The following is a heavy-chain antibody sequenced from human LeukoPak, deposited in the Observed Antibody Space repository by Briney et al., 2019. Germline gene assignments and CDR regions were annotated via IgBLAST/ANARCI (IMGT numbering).Heavy chain of an antibody. CDR3: ARLESSSGWYYFDY. CDR2: IYSGGST. V-gene: IGHV3-66*02. CDR1: GFTVSSNY. J-gene: IGHJ4*02. Sequence: GGSLRLSCAASGFTVSSNYMSWVRQAPGKGLEWVSVIYSGGSTYYADSVKGRFTISRDNSENTLYLQMNSLRAEDTAVYYCARLESSSGWYYFDYWGQGTLVTVSS. D-gene: IGHD6-19*01.